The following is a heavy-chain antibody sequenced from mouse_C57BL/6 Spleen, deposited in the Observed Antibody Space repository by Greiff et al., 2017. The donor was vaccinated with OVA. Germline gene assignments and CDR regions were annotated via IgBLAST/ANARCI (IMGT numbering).Heavy chain of an antibody. V-gene: IGHV1-74*01. J-gene: IGHJ3*01. CDR2: IHPSDSDT. CDR1: GYTFTSYW. Sequence: QVQLQQPGAELVKPGASVKVSCKASGYTFTSYWMHWVKQRPGQGLEWIGRIHPSDSDTNYNQKFKGKATLTVDKSSSTAYMQLSSLTSEDSAVYYCAMGIYYDYQAWCAYWGQGTLVTVSA. CDR3: AMGIYYDYQAWCAY. D-gene: IGHD2-4*01.